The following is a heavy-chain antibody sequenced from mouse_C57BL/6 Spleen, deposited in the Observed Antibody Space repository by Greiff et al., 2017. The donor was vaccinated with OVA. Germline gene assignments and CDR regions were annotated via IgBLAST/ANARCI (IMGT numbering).Heavy chain of an antibody. CDR3: ASYYGSSD. J-gene: IGHJ3*01. V-gene: IGHV1-85*01. CDR1: GYTFTSYD. CDR2: LYPSDGRT. Sequence: QVQLQQSGPELVKPGASVTLSCKASGYTFTSYDINWVKTRPGPGLEWLGWLYPSDGRTTYNEKFKGKATLTVDTSSSTAYMELHSLTSEDSAVYCCASYYGSSDWGQGTLVTVSA. D-gene: IGHD1-1*01.